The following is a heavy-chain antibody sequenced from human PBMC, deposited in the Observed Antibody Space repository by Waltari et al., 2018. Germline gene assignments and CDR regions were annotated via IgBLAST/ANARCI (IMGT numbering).Heavy chain of an antibody. Sequence: QVQLQESGPGLVTPSETLSLTCSVSGYSISSGYYWGWIRQPPGKGVEWIGSGYHSGRTSFDPSLIGRAAISVDTSENQLSLKLSSVTAAETAVYYCVRDRLGGTYYYFDSWGQGTLVTVSS. CDR2: GYHSGRT. D-gene: IGHD1-7*01. CDR1: GYSISSGYY. J-gene: IGHJ4*02. CDR3: VRDRLGGTYYYFDS. V-gene: IGHV4-38-2*02.